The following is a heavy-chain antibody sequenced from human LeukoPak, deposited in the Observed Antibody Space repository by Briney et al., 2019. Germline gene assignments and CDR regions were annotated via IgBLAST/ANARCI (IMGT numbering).Heavy chain of an antibody. CDR3: ARGPNKSDGGNSGSAWFDP. Sequence: GASVKVSCKASGYTFTTYDINWVRQATGQGLEWMGWMNPNSGNTGHAQKFQGRVTMTRNTSISTAYMELRSLRSEDTAVYYCARGPNKSDGGNSGSAWFDPWGQGTLVTVSS. CDR2: MNPNSGNT. D-gene: IGHD4-23*01. CDR1: GYTFTTYD. V-gene: IGHV1-8*01. J-gene: IGHJ5*02.